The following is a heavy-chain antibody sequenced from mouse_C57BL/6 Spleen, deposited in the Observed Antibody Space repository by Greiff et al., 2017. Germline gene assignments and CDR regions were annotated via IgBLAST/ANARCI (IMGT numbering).Heavy chain of an antibody. CDR3: ARGPYSNYYYYAMDY. V-gene: IGHV1-69*01. D-gene: IGHD2-5*01. Sequence: QVQLQQPGAELVMPGASVKLSCKASGYTFTSYWMHWVKQRPGQGLEWIGEIDPSDSYTNYNQKFKGKSTLTVDKSSSTAYMHLSSLTSEDSAVYYCARGPYSNYYYYAMDYWGQGTSVTVSS. J-gene: IGHJ4*01. CDR1: GYTFTSYW. CDR2: IDPSDSYT.